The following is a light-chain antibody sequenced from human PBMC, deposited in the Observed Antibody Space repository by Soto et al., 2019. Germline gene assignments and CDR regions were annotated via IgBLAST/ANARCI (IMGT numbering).Light chain of an antibody. J-gene: IGKJ2*01. CDR2: DAS. Sequence: EIVLTQSPATLSLSPGERATLSCRASQSVSSYLAWYQQKPGQAPRLLIYDASNRATGIPARFSGSGSGTDFTLTISSLVPEDFAVYYSQQRSNWPPYTFGQGTKLEIK. CDR1: QSVSSY. CDR3: QQRSNWPPYT. V-gene: IGKV3-11*01.